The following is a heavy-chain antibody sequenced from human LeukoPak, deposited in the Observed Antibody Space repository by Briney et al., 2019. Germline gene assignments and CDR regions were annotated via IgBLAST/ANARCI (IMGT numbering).Heavy chain of an antibody. CDR3: AKDIAAANYYYYGMDV. V-gene: IGHV3-9*01. J-gene: IGHJ6*02. CDR1: GFTFDDYA. Sequence: GRSLRLSCAASGFTFDDYAMHWVRQAPGKGLEWVSGISWNSGSIGYADSVKGRFTISRGNAKNSLYLQMNSLRTEDTALYYCAKDIAAANYYYYGMDVWGQGTTVTVSS. CDR2: ISWNSGSI. D-gene: IGHD6-13*01.